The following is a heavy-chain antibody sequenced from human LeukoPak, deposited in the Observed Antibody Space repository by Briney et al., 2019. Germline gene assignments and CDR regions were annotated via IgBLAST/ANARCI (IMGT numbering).Heavy chain of an antibody. CDR1: GGSFSGYY. V-gene: IGHV4-34*01. CDR2: INHSGST. Sequence: PSETLSLTCAVYGGSFSGYYWSWIRQPPGKGLEWIGEINHSGSTNYNPSLKSRVTISVDTSKNQFSLKLSSVTAADTAVYYCARTGQLGYCSSTSCSPPVYYYYYMDVWGKGTTVTISS. CDR3: ARTGQLGYCSSTSCSPPVYYYYYMDV. J-gene: IGHJ6*03. D-gene: IGHD2-2*01.